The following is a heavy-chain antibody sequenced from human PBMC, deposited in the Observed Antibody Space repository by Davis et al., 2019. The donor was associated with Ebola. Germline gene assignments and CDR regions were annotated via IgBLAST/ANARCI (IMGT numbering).Heavy chain of an antibody. CDR2: TGHSGYT. V-gene: IGHV4-34*01. CDR3: ARTTKTNIEASGLGFNSFDS. Sequence: GSLRLSCAVYGDSVSDYFWSWIRQPPGKGLEWIGETGHSGYTNYSPSLMSRVTMSVDSSKNQFSLKLHTVTAADTAVYYCARTTKTNIEASGLGFNSFDSWGQGALVSVSS. CDR1: GDSVSDYF. D-gene: IGHD1-7*01. J-gene: IGHJ5*01.